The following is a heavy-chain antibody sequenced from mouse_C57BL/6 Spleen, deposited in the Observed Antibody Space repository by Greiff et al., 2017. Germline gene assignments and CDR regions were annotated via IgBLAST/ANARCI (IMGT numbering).Heavy chain of an antibody. Sequence: VQLQQSGAELVKPGASVKISCKASGYAFSSYWMNWVKQRPGKGLEGIGQIYPGDGDTKYNGKFKGKATLTADKSSSTAYMQISSLTSEDSAVYLCARDEYFDVWGTGTTVTVSS. CDR2: IYPGDGDT. CDR1: GYAFSSYW. J-gene: IGHJ1*03. CDR3: ARDEYFDV. V-gene: IGHV1-80*01.